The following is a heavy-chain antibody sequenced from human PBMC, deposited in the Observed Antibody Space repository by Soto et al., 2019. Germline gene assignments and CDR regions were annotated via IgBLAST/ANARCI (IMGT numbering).Heavy chain of an antibody. J-gene: IGHJ3*02. CDR3: ARRDLGCSGGSCYDAFDI. CDR2: IYYSGST. D-gene: IGHD2-15*01. V-gene: IGHV4-39*01. CDR1: GGSISSSSYY. Sequence: LEILSFTCTVSGGSISSSSYYWGWIRQPPGKGLEWIGSIYYSGSTYYNPSLKSRVTISVDTSKNQFSLKLSSVTAADTAVYYCARRDLGCSGGSCYDAFDIWVQGTMV.